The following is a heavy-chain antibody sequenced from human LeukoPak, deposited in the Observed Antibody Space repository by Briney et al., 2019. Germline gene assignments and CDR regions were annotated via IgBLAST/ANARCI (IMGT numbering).Heavy chain of an antibody. D-gene: IGHD3-3*01. J-gene: IGHJ3*02. CDR1: GYTGIELS. Sequence: ASVKVSCKVSGYTGIELSMHWVRQAPGKGREWMGGFDPEDGETIYAQKFQGRVTMTEDTSTDTAYMELSSLTSEDTAVYYCATHTIFGVVTYAFHIWGRGTLVTVSS. CDR2: FDPEDGET. V-gene: IGHV1-24*01. CDR3: ATHTIFGVVTYAFHI.